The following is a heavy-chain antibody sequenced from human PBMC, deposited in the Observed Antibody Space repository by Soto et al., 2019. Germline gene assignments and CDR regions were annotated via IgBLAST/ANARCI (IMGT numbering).Heavy chain of an antibody. V-gene: IGHV4-34*01. CDR1: GGSFSGYY. CDR3: ARGPGYCTNGVCYPFDY. CDR2: INHSGST. Sequence: QVQLQQWGAGLLKPSETLSLTCAVYGGSFSGYYWSWIRQPPGKGLEWIGEINHSGSTNYNPSLKSRVTISVDTSKNQFSLKLSSVTAADTAVYYCARGPGYCTNGVCYPFDYWGQGPLVTVSS. D-gene: IGHD2-8*01. J-gene: IGHJ4*02.